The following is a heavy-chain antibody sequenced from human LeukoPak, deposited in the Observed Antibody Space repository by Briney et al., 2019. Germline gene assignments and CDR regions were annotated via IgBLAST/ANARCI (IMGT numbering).Heavy chain of an antibody. CDR3: AKEEGRVAGTLLGAFDI. Sequence: GGSLRLSCAASGFTFSSYAMSWVRQAPGKGLEWVPAISGSGGSTYYADSVKGRFTISRDNSKNTLYLQMNSLRAEDTAVYYCAKEEGRVAGTLLGAFDIWGQGTMVTVSS. V-gene: IGHV3-23*01. CDR1: GFTFSSYA. J-gene: IGHJ3*02. D-gene: IGHD6-19*01. CDR2: ISGSGGST.